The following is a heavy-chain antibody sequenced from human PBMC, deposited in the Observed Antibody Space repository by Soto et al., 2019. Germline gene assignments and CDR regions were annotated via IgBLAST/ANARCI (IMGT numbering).Heavy chain of an antibody. CDR2: IIPIFGTA. V-gene: IGHV1-69*13. Sequence: SLKGSCKASGVTFSSYAISWVRQAPGQGLEWMGGIIPIFGTANYAQKFQGRVTITADESTSTAYMELSSLRSEDTAVYYCARSEKAYYYGSGSPPKYGMDVWGQGTTVTVSS. CDR1: GVTFSSYA. D-gene: IGHD3-10*01. CDR3: ARSEKAYYYGSGSPPKYGMDV. J-gene: IGHJ6*02.